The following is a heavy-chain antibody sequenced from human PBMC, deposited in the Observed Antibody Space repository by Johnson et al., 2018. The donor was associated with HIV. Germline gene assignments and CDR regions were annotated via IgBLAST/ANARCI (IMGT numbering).Heavy chain of an antibody. CDR2: IKQDGSEK. J-gene: IGHJ3*02. Sequence: LQLVESGGGLVQPGGSLRLSCAVSGSIFSSYWMSWVRQAPGKGLEWVANIKQDGSEKYYVDSVKGRFTISRDNAKNSLYLQMNSLRAEDTAVYYCARDWGLYSSGWYVDAFDIWGQGTMVTVSS. CDR3: ARDWGLYSSGWYVDAFDI. D-gene: IGHD6-19*01. CDR1: GSIFSSYW. V-gene: IGHV3-7*05.